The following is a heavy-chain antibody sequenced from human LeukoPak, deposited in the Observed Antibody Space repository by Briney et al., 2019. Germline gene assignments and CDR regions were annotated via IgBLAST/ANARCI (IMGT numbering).Heavy chain of an antibody. CDR3: AGDDSSGYFFDF. J-gene: IGHJ4*02. CDR2: ISSSSSII. Sequence: GGSLRLSCGASGFTFNSYNMNWVRQAPGKGLEWVSYISSSSSIIYYTDSVKGRFTISRDNAKNSLYLQMNSLRAEDTAMYFCAGDDSSGYFFDFWGQGTLVTVS. V-gene: IGHV3-48*01. CDR1: GFTFNSYN. D-gene: IGHD3-22*01.